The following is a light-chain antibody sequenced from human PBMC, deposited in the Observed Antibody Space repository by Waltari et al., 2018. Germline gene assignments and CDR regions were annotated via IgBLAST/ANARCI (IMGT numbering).Light chain of an antibody. V-gene: IGLV2-14*03. Sequence: SGTPGQSITISCSGTGSDIGGNKYVSWYQQHPGEAPKVIIYDVTSRPSGVSDRFSGSKSGNTAFLTISGLQAEDEADYYCSSYATTRVIFGGGTKVTVL. CDR2: DVT. CDR1: GSDIGGNKY. CDR3: SSYATTRVI. J-gene: IGLJ2*01.